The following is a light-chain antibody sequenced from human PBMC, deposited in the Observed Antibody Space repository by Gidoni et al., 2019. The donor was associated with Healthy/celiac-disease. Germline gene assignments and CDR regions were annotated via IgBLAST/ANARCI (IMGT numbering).Light chain of an antibody. CDR2: AAS. V-gene: IGKV1-39*01. Sequence: DIQITQSPSSLSASVGDRVTITCRASQSISSYLNWYQQKPGKAPKLLIYAASSLQSGVPSRFSGSGSGTDCTLTISSLQPEDFATYYCQQSYSTPRTFGQGTKLEIK. CDR3: QQSYSTPRT. J-gene: IGKJ2*01. CDR1: QSISSY.